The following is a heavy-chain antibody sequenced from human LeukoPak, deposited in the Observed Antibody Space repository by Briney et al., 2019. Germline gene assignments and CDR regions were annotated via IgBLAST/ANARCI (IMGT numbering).Heavy chain of an antibody. D-gene: IGHD6-6*01. CDR1: GFTFSTYG. V-gene: IGHV3-23*01. CDR2: VSGSGGGT. J-gene: IGHJ3*01. Sequence: GGSLRLSRTASGFTFSTYGMSWVRQAPGKGLEWVSVVSGSGGGTYYADSVKGRFTISRDNSKNTLYLQMNSLRPEDTAVYYCAKGGIAARIVDGFDVWGQGTMVTVSS. CDR3: AKGGIAARIVDGFDV.